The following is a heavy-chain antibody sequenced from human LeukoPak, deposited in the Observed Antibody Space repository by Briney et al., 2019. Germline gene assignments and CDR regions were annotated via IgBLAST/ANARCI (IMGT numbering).Heavy chain of an antibody. CDR3: ARLSGYYDSSPEV. D-gene: IGHD3-22*01. J-gene: IGHJ4*02. V-gene: IGHV4-61*02. CDR1: GASFSSGRHY. CDR2: IYTSGTT. Sequence: SETLSLTCTVSGASFSSGRHYWTWIRQPAGKGLEWIGRIYTSGTTKYDPSLESRVAISMDTSKNQFSLKLTSVTAADTAVYYCARLSGYYDSSPEVWGQGTLVAVSS.